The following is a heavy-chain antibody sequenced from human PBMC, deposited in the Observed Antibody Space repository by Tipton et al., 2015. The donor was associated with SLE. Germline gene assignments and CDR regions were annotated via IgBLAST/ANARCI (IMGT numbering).Heavy chain of an antibody. CDR3: ARDVGGYNTGWFPYYFDY. J-gene: IGHJ4*02. CDR2: ISYSGST. D-gene: IGHD2-8*02. Sequence: TLSLTCTVSGGSLRTQYWSWIRQPPGKGLEWIGYISYSGSTNYNSSLKSRLTISVDTSKNQFSLKLSSVTAADTAVYYCARDVGGYNTGWFPYYFDYWGQGTLVTVSS. V-gene: IGHV4-59*11. CDR1: GGSLRTQY.